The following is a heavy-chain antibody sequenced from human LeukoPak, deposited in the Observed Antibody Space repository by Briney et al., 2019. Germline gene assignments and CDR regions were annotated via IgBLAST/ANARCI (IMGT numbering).Heavy chain of an antibody. Sequence: GGSLRLSCAASGFTFSDYSMNWVRQAPGKGLEWVANIKEDGSEKYYVGSVKGRFTISRDNAKNSLYLHMDSLTAEDTAIYYCARDWVAGVPFDAFDIWGQGTMVSVSS. V-gene: IGHV3-7*01. CDR2: IKEDGSEK. J-gene: IGHJ3*02. CDR1: GFTFSDYS. D-gene: IGHD3-10*01. CDR3: ARDWVAGVPFDAFDI.